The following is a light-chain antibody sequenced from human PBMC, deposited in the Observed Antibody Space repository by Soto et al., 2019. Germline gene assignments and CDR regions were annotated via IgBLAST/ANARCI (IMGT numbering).Light chain of an antibody. CDR3: QQRSYWPLT. J-gene: IGKJ4*01. Sequence: EIVLTQSPGTLSLSPGERATLSCRASQSVSSYLGWYQQKPGQAPRLLIYDASNRATGIPARFSGSGSGTDFPLPISSLEPEDFAVYYCQQRSYWPLTFGGGTKVEIK. CDR1: QSVSSY. CDR2: DAS. V-gene: IGKV3-11*01.